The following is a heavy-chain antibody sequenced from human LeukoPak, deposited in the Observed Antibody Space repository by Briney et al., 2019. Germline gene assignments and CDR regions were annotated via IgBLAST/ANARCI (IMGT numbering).Heavy chain of an antibody. CDR2: ISYDGSNK. V-gene: IGHV3-30*18. Sequence: PGGSLRLSCAACGFTLSRYGMHWVRQAPGKGLEWVAVISYDGSNKYYADSVKGRFTISRDNSKDTLYQQMNSLRAEDTAVYYCAKLGQSGYNSYYWGQGTLVTVSS. CDR1: GFTLSRYG. J-gene: IGHJ4*02. D-gene: IGHD5-24*01. CDR3: AKLGQSGYNSYY.